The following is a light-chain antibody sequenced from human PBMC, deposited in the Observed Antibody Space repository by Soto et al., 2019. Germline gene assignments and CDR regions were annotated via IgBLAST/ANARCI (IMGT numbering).Light chain of an antibody. CDR3: LQDYSYPLT. CDR1: QDIGSE. J-gene: IGKJ4*01. Sequence: GDRVTITCRASQDIGSELSWYRQKPGQAPQVLIFKAFALQDGVPSRFSGSGLGTDFTLTISSLQPEDFSTYYCLQDYSYPLTLGVGTKV. CDR2: KAF. V-gene: IGKV1-6*01.